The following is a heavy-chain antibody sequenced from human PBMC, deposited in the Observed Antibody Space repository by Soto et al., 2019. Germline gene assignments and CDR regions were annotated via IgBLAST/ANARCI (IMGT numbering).Heavy chain of an antibody. CDR3: ARAVNYYDSSGYPPGF. V-gene: IGHV3-21*01. D-gene: IGHD3-22*01. CDR1: GFTFSSYS. Sequence: GSLRLSCAASGFTFSSYSMNWVRQAPGKGLEWVSSISSGSSYIYYADSVKGRFTISRDNAKNSLYLQMNSLRAEDTAVYYCARAVNYYDSSGYPPGFWGQRTLVTVSS. J-gene: IGHJ4*02. CDR2: ISSGSSYI.